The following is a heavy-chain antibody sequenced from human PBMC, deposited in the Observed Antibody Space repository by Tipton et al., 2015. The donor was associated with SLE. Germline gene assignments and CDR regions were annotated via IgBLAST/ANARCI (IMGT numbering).Heavy chain of an antibody. CDR1: GGSISSGSYY. CDR2: IYTSGST. D-gene: IGHD2-2*01. CDR3: VKDKVQEVVGY. Sequence: TLSLTCTVSGGSISSGSYYWSWIRQPAGKGLEWIGHIYTSGSTNYNPSLKSRVTISVDTSKNQFSLKLSSVTAADTAVYYCVKDKVQEVVGYWGQGTLVTVSS. V-gene: IGHV4-61*09. J-gene: IGHJ4*02.